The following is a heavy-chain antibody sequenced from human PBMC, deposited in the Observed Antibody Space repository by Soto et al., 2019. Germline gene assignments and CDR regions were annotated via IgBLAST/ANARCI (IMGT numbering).Heavy chain of an antibody. V-gene: IGHV1-69*06. CDR2: IIPIFGTA. Sequence: ASVKVSCKASGGTFSSYAISWVRQAPGQGLEWMGGIIPIFGTANYAQKFQGRVTVTEDTSTDTAYMELSSLRSEDTAVYYCVAGGTRWLQSPFDYWGQGTLVTVSS. CDR1: GGTFSSYA. J-gene: IGHJ4*02. D-gene: IGHD1-1*01. CDR3: VAGGTRWLQSPFDY.